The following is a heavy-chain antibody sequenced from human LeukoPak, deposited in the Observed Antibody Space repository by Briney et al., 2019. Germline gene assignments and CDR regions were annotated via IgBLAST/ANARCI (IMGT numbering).Heavy chain of an antibody. J-gene: IGHJ5*02. Sequence: GGSLRLSCAASGFTFSSYSLSWVRQAPGKGLEWVSSISTSSSYIYYADSVKGRFTISRDNARNSLYLQMNTLRAEDTAVYSCARGADGVSSNSRGWFDPWGQGTLVTVSS. V-gene: IGHV3-21*01. CDR1: GFTFSSYS. D-gene: IGHD2-15*01. CDR2: ISTSSSYI. CDR3: ARGADGVSSNSRGWFDP.